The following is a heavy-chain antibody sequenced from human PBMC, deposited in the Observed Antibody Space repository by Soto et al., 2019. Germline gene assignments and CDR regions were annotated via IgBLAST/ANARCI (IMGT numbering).Heavy chain of an antibody. CDR2: IYYSGST. CDR1: GGSIISGVYY. V-gene: IGHV4-31*03. CDR3: ARSGYSYGPNPLLY. J-gene: IGHJ4*02. D-gene: IGHD5-18*01. Sequence: QVQLQESGPGLVKPSQTLSLTCTVSGGSIISGVYYWSWIRQHPGKGLELIGYIYYSGSTYYNPSLKSRVTISGDTSKSQFTLKLSSGTAADTAVSYCARSGYSYGPNPLLYWGQGTLVTVSS.